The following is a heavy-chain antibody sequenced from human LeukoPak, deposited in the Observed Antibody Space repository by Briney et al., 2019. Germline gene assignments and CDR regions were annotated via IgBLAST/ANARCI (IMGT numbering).Heavy chain of an antibody. Sequence: PPETLSLTCTVSGGSISSYYWSWIRQPPGKGLEWIGYIYYSVSTNYNPSLKSRVTISVDTSKNQFSPKLSSVTAADTAVYYCARGLHAVDYWGQGTLVTVSS. CDR1: GGSISSYY. CDR3: ARGLHAVDY. CDR2: IYYSVST. V-gene: IGHV4-59*01. D-gene: IGHD5-24*01. J-gene: IGHJ4*02.